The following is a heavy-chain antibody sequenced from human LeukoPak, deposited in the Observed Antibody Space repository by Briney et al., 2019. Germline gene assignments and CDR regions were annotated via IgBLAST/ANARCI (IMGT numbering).Heavy chain of an antibody. CDR1: GGTFSSYA. Sequence: ASVKVSCKASGGTFSSYAISWVRQAPGQGLEWMGGIIPTFGTANYAQKFQGRVTITADESTSTAYMELSSLRSEDTAVYYCARPTVVKGFDYYYMDVWGKGTTVTISS. J-gene: IGHJ6*03. CDR2: IIPTFGTA. D-gene: IGHD4-23*01. V-gene: IGHV1-69*13. CDR3: ARPTVVKGFDYYYMDV.